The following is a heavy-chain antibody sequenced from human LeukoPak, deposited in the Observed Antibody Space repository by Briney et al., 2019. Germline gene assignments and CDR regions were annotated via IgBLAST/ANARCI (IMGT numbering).Heavy chain of an antibody. CDR2: FDPEDGET. Sequence: GASVKVSCKASGYTFTSYYMHWVRQAPGKGLEWMGGFDPEDGETIYAQKLQGRVTMTTDTSTSTAYMELRSLRSDDTAVYYCARDYYGSGSYYHLFDYWGQGTLVTVSS. CDR1: GYTFTSYY. J-gene: IGHJ4*02. V-gene: IGHV1-18*04. CDR3: ARDYYGSGSYYHLFDY. D-gene: IGHD3-10*01.